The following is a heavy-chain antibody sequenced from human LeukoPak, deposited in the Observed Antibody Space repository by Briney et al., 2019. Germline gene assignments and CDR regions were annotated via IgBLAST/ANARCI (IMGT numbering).Heavy chain of an antibody. CDR3: ARGRAVAGTRYYYYGMDV. J-gene: IGHJ6*04. CDR1: GGSFSGYY. CDR2: INHSGST. V-gene: IGHV4-34*01. D-gene: IGHD6-19*01. Sequence: PLETLSLTCAVYGGSFSGYYWSWIRQPPGKGLEWIGEINHSGSTNYNPSLKSRVTISVDTSKNQFSLKLSSVTAADTAVYYCARGRAVAGTRYYYYGMDVWSKGTTVTVSS.